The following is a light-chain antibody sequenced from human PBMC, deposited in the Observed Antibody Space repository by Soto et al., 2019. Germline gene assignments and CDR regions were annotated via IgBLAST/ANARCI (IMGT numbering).Light chain of an antibody. CDR2: NND. CDR3: AAWDGSLNGWV. CDR1: NSNIGSNT. Sequence: QSVLTQGPSASGTPGQRVTISCSGSNSNIGSNTVSWYQQVPGTAPKVLIYNNDQRPSGVPDRLSGSKSGTSASLAIGGLQSEDEADYYCAAWDGSLNGWVFGGGTKLTVL. J-gene: IGLJ3*02. V-gene: IGLV1-44*01.